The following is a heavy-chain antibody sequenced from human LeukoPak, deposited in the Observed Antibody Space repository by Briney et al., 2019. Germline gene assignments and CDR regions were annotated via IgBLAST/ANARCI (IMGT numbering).Heavy chain of an antibody. CDR1: GFTFSDYT. CDR3: ARDNRDFWSGYYYFDY. V-gene: IGHV3-48*01. Sequence: GGSLRLSCAASGFTFSDYTMNWVRQAPGKGLDWVSYISTTSSTIYYADSVKGRFTVSRDNAKNSQYLQMNSLRAEDTAVYYCARDNRDFWSGYYYFDYWGQGSLVTVSS. CDR2: ISTTSSTI. D-gene: IGHD3-3*01. J-gene: IGHJ4*02.